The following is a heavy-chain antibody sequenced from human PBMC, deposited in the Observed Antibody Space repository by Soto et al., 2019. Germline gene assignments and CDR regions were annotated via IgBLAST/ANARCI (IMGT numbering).Heavy chain of an antibody. V-gene: IGHV4-34*01. CDR1: GGSFSGYY. CDR3: ARKGALLIGDQGVYFQH. CDR2: VNHIGIT. Sequence: QVQLQQWGAGLLKPSETLSLTCAVYGGSFSGYYWSWIRQTPRKGLEWIGEVNHIGITNYSPSLKSRVTISADISRNQFSLKLSSVTVADTAIYYCARKGALLIGDQGVYFQHWGQGTPVTVSS. J-gene: IGHJ1*01. D-gene: IGHD4-17*01.